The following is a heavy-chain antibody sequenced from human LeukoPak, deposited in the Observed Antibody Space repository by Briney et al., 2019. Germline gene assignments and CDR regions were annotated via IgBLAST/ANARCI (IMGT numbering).Heavy chain of an antibody. CDR1: GYSISSGYY. CDR2: IYQSGST. J-gene: IGHJ6*04. D-gene: IGHD6-19*01. Sequence: SETLSLTCAVSGYSISSGYYWGWIRQAPGKGLEWIGSIYQSGSTYYNPSLKSRVTMSVDTSKNQFSLKLSSVTAADTALYYCARQYSGGWSMDVWGKGTTVTVSS. V-gene: IGHV4-38-2*01. CDR3: ARQYSGGWSMDV.